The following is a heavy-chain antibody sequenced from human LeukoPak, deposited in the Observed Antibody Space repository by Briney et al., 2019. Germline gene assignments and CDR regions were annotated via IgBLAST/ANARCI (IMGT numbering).Heavy chain of an antibody. D-gene: IGHD2-2*01. V-gene: IGHV3-21*01. J-gene: IGHJ4*02. Sequence: GGSLRLSCAASGFTFSSYSMNWVRQAPGKGLEWVSSISSCSSYIYYADSVKGRFTISRDNAKNSLYLQMNSLRAEDTAVYYCARDVDSSTSSLNWGQGTLVTVSS. CDR1: GFTFSSYS. CDR2: ISSCSSYI. CDR3: ARDVDSSTSSLN.